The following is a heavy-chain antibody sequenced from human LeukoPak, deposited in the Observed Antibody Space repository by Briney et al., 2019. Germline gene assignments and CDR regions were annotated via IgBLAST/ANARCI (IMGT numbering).Heavy chain of an antibody. V-gene: IGHV1-46*01. CDR1: GYTFTSYY. Sequence: ASVKVSCKASGYTFTSYYMHWVRQAPGQGLEWMGIINPSGGSTSYAQKFQGRVTMTRDTSTSTVYMELSSLRSEDTAVYYCARDAPDAIPMIGREDYNNWLDPWARGPWSPSPQ. CDR2: INPSGGST. D-gene: IGHD3-22*01. CDR3: ARDAPDAIPMIGREDYNNWLDP. J-gene: IGHJ5*02.